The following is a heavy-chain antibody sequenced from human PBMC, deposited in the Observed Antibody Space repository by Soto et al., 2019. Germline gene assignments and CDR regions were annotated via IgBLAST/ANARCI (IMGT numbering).Heavy chain of an antibody. Sequence: ASVKVSCKASGYTFTSYGISWVRQAPGQGLEWMGWISAYNGNTNYAQKLQGRVTMTTDTSTSTAYTELSSLRSADTSVYYCASVSITFLGAPLYYYYGMDVWGQGTTVTVSS. CDR3: ASVSITFLGAPLYYYYGMDV. CDR1: GYTFTSYG. J-gene: IGHJ6*02. D-gene: IGHD1-26*01. V-gene: IGHV1-18*01. CDR2: ISAYNGNT.